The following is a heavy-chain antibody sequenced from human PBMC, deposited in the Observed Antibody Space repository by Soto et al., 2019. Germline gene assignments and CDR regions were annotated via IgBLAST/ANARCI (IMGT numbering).Heavy chain of an antibody. J-gene: IGHJ4*02. CDR2: IYYSGST. V-gene: IGHV4-31*03. CDR3: ARGYGAYNQYHFDC. D-gene: IGHD5-18*01. Sequence: QVQLQESGPGLVMPSQTLSLTCTVSGGSITSGGHYWSWIRQHPGKGLEWIGYIYYSGSTYYNPSLKSRVTISVDTSKNHFSLNLSSVTAADTAEYYCARGYGAYNQYHFDCWGQGTLVTVSS. CDR1: GGSITSGGHY.